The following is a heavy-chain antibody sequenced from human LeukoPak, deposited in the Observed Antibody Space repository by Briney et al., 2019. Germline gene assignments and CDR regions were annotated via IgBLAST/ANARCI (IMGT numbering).Heavy chain of an antibody. Sequence: PGGSLRLTCAASGFTFSSYAMSWVRQAPGKGLEWVSAISGSGGSTYYADSVKSRFTISRDNSKNTLYLQMNSLRAEDTAVYYCAKEDYGSWIHFDYGGQGTPVTVSS. J-gene: IGHJ4*02. CDR1: GFTFSSYA. V-gene: IGHV3-23*01. D-gene: IGHD6-13*01. CDR3: AKEDYGSWIHFDY. CDR2: ISGSGGST.